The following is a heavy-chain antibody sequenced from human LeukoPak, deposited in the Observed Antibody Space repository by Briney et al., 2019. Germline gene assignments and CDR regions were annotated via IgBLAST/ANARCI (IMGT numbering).Heavy chain of an antibody. CDR1: GGSISSYY. Sequence: SETLSLTCTVSGGSISSYYWSWIRQPPGKGLEWIGYIYYSRSTNYNPSLKSRVTISVDTSKNQFSLKLSSVTAADTAVYYCAGRGLLRDYWGQGTLVTVSS. CDR2: IYYSRST. V-gene: IGHV4-59*01. D-gene: IGHD4-17*01. J-gene: IGHJ4*02. CDR3: AGRGLLRDY.